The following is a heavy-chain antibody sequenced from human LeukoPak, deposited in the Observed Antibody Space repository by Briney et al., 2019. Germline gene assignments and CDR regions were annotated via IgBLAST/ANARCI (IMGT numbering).Heavy chain of an antibody. D-gene: IGHD6-13*01. J-gene: IGHJ2*01. CDR1: GFTFSSYA. V-gene: IGHV4-31*02. CDR3: ARVRSQQLPPWYFDL. CDR2: IYYSGST. Sequence: LRLSCAASGFTFSSYAMSWVRQAPGKGLEWIGYIYYSGSTYYNPSLKSRVTISVDTSKNQFSLKLSSVTAADTAVYYCARVRSQQLPPWYFDLWGRGTLVTVPS.